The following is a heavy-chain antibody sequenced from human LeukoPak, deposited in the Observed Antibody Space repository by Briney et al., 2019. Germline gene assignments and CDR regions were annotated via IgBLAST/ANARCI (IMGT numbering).Heavy chain of an antibody. Sequence: ASVKFCCKASGYTFASYGISCMRQAPGQWLELMGWISAYNGNTNYAQKLQGRVTMTTDTSTSTAYMELRSLRSDDTAVYYCARGDYYYDSSGYLYWGQGTLVTVSS. D-gene: IGHD3-22*01. V-gene: IGHV1-18*01. CDR1: GYTFASYG. J-gene: IGHJ4*02. CDR2: ISAYNGNT. CDR3: ARGDYYYDSSGYLY.